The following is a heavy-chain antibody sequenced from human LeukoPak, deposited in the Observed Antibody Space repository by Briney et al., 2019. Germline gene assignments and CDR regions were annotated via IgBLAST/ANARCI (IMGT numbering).Heavy chain of an antibody. CDR2: ISGSGGST. J-gene: IGHJ5*02. Sequence: QSGGSLRLSCAASGFTFSSYAMSWVRQAPGEGREWVSAISGSGGSTYYADSVKGRLTISRDNSKNTLYLQMNSLRAEDTAVYSCAKDSHGSVSYYNLNWFDTWGQGTLVTASS. CDR3: AKDSHGSVSYYNLNWFDT. D-gene: IGHD3-10*01. CDR1: GFTFSSYA. V-gene: IGHV3-23*01.